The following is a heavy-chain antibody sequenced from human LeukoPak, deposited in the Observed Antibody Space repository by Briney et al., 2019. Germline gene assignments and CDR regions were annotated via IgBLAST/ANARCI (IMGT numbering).Heavy chain of an antibody. CDR3: ARIYSSSWFLNWFDP. J-gene: IGHJ5*02. D-gene: IGHD6-13*01. V-gene: IGHV1-2*02. Sequence: ASVKVSCKASGYTFTGYYMHWVRQAPGQGLEWMGWINPNSGGTNYAQKFQGRVTMTRDTSISTAYMELSGLRSDDTAVYYCARIYSSSWFLNWFDPWGQGTLVTVSS. CDR2: INPNSGGT. CDR1: GYTFTGYY.